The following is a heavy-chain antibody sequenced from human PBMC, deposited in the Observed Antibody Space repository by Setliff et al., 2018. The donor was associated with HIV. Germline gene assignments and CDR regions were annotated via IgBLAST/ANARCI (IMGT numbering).Heavy chain of an antibody. CDR3: ARARRDSYDRGRRNHYYIDV. CDR1: GYTFTSYD. CDR2: MNPNSGNT. J-gene: IGHJ6*03. V-gene: IGHV1-8*02. D-gene: IGHD3-22*01. Sequence: ASVKVSCKASGYTFTSYDINWVRQATGQGLEWMGWMNPNSGNTGYAQKFQGRVTMTRDASTSTAYMELNTLKFEDTAVYYCARARRDSYDRGRRNHYYIDVWGKGTTVTAP.